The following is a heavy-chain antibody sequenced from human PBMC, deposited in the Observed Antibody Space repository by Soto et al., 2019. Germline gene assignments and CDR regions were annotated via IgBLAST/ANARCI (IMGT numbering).Heavy chain of an antibody. CDR2: IYYSGST. V-gene: IGHV4-39*01. J-gene: IGHJ4*02. Sequence: SETLSLTCTVSGGSISSSSYYWGWIRQPPGKGLEWIGSIYYSGSTYYNPSLKSRVTISVDTSKNQFSLKLSSVTAADTAVYYCARLTHPPFTVGEPPKYYFDYWGQGTLVTVSS. CDR3: ARLTHPPFTVGEPPKYYFDY. D-gene: IGHD3-10*01. CDR1: GGSISSSSYY.